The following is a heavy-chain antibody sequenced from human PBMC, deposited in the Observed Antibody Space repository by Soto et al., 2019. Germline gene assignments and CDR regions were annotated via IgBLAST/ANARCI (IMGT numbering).Heavy chain of an antibody. CDR2: ISGSGGST. CDR3: AKDRRIAAAVHWYFDL. CDR1: GFTFSSYA. D-gene: IGHD6-13*01. J-gene: IGHJ2*01. Sequence: GGSLRLSCAASGFTFSSYAMSWVRQAPGKGLEWVSAISGSGGSTYYADSVKGRFTISRDNSKNTLYLQMNSLRAEDTAVYYCAKDRRIAAAVHWYFDLWGRGTLVTVSS. V-gene: IGHV3-23*01.